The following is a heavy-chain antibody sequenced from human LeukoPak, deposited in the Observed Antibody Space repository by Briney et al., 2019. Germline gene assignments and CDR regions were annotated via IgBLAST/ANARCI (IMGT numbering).Heavy chain of an antibody. V-gene: IGHV4-61*01. Sequence: SETLSLTCTVSGGSISSGNYYWNWIRQHPGEGLEWIGYIYYSGSTNYNPSLKSRVTISEDTSKNQISLKLSSVTTADTAVYYCARRPDYYYYAMDVWGQGTTVTVSS. CDR1: GGSISSGNYY. CDR2: IYYSGST. J-gene: IGHJ6*02. CDR3: ARRPDYYYYAMDV.